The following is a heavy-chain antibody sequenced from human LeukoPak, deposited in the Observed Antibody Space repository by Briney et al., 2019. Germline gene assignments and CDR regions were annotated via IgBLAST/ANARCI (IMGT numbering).Heavy chain of an antibody. CDR2: IYYSGST. J-gene: IGHJ5*02. D-gene: IGHD3-16*02. CDR3: ARDENGYVWGSFRA. V-gene: IGHV4-39*07. CDR1: GLTFSSYG. Sequence: GTLRLSCAASGLTFSSYGMSWVRQPPGKGLEWIGSIYYSGSTYYNPSLESRVTMSLDTSKNQFSLKLSSVTAADTAVYYCARDENGYVWGSFRAWGQGTLVTVSS.